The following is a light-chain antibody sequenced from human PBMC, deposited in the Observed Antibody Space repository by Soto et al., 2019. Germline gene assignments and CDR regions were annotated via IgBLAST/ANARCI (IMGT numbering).Light chain of an antibody. Sequence: IVLTQSPGTLSLSPGERATLSCRASQSVSSNYLAWYQQKSGQAPRLLIYGVSSRATGIPYRFSGSGSGTDFTLTISRLEPEDFAVFYCLHYGTSSWTFGQGTKVEIQ. CDR2: GVS. CDR3: LHYGTSSWT. CDR1: QSVSSNY. J-gene: IGKJ1*01. V-gene: IGKV3-20*01.